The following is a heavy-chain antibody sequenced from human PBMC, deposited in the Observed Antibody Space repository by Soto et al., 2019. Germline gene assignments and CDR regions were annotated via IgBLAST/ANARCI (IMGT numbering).Heavy chain of an antibody. CDR3: ARVRTEYAGLDY. J-gene: IGHJ4*02. V-gene: IGHV4-34*01. D-gene: IGHD2-2*01. CDR2: INHSGST. Sequence: ETLSLTCAVYGGSFSGYYWSWIRQPPGKGLEWIGEINHSGSTNYNPSLKSRVTISVDTSKNQFSLKLSSVTAADTAVYYCARVRTEYAGLDYWGQGTLVTVSS. CDR1: GGSFSGYY.